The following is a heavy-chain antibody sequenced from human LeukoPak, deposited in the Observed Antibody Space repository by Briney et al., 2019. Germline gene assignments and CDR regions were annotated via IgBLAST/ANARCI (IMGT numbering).Heavy chain of an antibody. CDR3: VRGSYYDSRRDY. J-gene: IGHJ4*02. CDR1: GFPVSSNY. CDR2: IYSGGST. D-gene: IGHD3-22*01. Sequence: QPGGSLRLSCAASGFPVSSNYMTWVRQAPGKGLEWVSVIYSGGSTYYADSVKGRFTISRDNSNNTLYLQMNSLRAEDTDVYYCVRGSYYDSRRDYWGQGTLVTVSS. V-gene: IGHV3-53*01.